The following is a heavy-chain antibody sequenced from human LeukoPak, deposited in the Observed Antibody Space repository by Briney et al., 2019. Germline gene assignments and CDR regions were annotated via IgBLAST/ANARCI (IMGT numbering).Heavy chain of an antibody. CDR3: ATFSPERRPLWFGDVPLS. J-gene: IGHJ5*02. V-gene: IGHV1-24*01. Sequence: VASVKVSCKVSGYTLTELSMHWVRQAPGKGLEWMGGFDPEDGETIYAQKFQGRVTMTEDTSTDTAYMELSSLRSEDTAVYYCATFSPERRPLWFGDVPLSWGQGTLVTVSS. D-gene: IGHD3-10*01. CDR1: GYTLTELS. CDR2: FDPEDGET.